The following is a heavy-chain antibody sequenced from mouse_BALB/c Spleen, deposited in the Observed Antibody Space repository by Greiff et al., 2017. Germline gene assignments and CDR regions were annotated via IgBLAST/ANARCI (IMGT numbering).Heavy chain of an antibody. J-gene: IGHJ2*01. CDR3: ARGLYGNSY. D-gene: IGHD1-1*01. Sequence: VQLQQSGAELVKPGASVKLSCKTSGYTFTSYWIQWVKQRPGQGLGWIGEIFPGTGTTYYNEKFKGKATLTIDTSSSTAYMQLSSLTSEDCAVYFCARGLYGNSYWGQGTTLTVAS. V-gene: IGHV1S132*01. CDR2: IFPGTGTT. CDR1: GYTFTSYW.